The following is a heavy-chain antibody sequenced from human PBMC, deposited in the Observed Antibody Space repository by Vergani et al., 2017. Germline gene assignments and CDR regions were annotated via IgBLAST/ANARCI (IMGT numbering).Heavy chain of an antibody. Sequence: EVQLLESGGGLVQPGGSLRLSCAASGFTFSSYAMSWVRQAPGKGLEWVSAISGSGGITYYADSVKGRFTISRDNSKNSLYLQMNSLRAEDTAVYYCARVSLGSGWYRSNYYFDYWGQGTLVTVSS. CDR2: ISGSGGIT. V-gene: IGHV3-23*01. CDR3: ARVSLGSGWYRSNYYFDY. CDR1: GFTFSSYA. J-gene: IGHJ4*02. D-gene: IGHD6-19*01.